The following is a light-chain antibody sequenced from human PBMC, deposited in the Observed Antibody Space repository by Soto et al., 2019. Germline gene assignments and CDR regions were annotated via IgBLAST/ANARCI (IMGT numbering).Light chain of an antibody. Sequence: QSVLTQPPSVSAAPGQTVIISCSGSHSNIGKNFLSWYQQHPGKAPKLMIYEVSNRPSGVSNRFSGSKSGNTASLTISGLQGDDEADYYCTSYTSSSTYVFGTGTKLTVL. J-gene: IGLJ1*01. V-gene: IGLV2-14*01. CDR2: EVS. CDR3: TSYTSSSTYV. CDR1: HSNIGKNF.